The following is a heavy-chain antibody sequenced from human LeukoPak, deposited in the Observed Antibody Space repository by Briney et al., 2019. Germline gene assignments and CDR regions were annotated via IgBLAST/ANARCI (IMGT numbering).Heavy chain of an antibody. J-gene: IGHJ3*01. V-gene: IGHV3-7*01. CDR3: ARDSTGWQANAYDV. Sequence: GGSLRLSCAASEFRFGSYAMSWVRQAPRKGPEWVANIHQDGVDKDYVDSVAGRFTISRDNAKNSVYLEMNNLRVEDTAVYYCARDSTGWQANAYDVWGQGTMVTVSS. CDR2: IHQDGVDK. CDR1: EFRFGSYA. D-gene: IGHD2-8*02.